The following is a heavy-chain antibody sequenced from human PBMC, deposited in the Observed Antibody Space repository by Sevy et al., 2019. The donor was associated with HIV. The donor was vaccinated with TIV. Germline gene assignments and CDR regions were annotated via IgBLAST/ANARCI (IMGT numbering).Heavy chain of an antibody. Sequence: ASVKVSCKASGYTFTGDYLHWVRRAPGQGLEWMGRVYPNSGGTNYAQRFQGRVTMTRDTSISTAYMELSRLRSDDTAVYYCARDGGGGTTNSGMDVWGQGTTVTVSS. V-gene: IGHV1-2*06. CDR2: VYPNSGGT. J-gene: IGHJ6*02. D-gene: IGHD1-7*01. CDR1: GYTFTGDY. CDR3: ARDGGGGTTNSGMDV.